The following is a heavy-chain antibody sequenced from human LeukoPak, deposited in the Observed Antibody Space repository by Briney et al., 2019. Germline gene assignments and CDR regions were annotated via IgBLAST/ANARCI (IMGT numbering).Heavy chain of an antibody. D-gene: IGHD6-19*01. Sequence: PGGSLRLSCETSGFIFNYYAMSWVRQAPGKGLEWVSGISGSDGSTYYADSVKGRFSISRDNSKKTLFLQMNSLRAEDTAVYYCAKSGYSSGWFRAFDIWGQGTLVTVSS. CDR1: GFIFNYYA. V-gene: IGHV3-23*01. CDR3: AKSGYSSGWFRAFDI. CDR2: ISGSDGST. J-gene: IGHJ3*02.